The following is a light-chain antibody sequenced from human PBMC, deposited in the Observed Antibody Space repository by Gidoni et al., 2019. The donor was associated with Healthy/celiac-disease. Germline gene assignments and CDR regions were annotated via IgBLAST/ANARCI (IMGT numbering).Light chain of an antibody. V-gene: IGKV1-5*01. CDR2: DAS. Sequence: DIQMTQSPSTLSASVGERITITGRASQSISSWLAWYQQKPGKAPKRLIYDASSLESGVPSRFSGSGSGTEFSLTISSLQPDDFATYYCKQYNSYWTFGQGTKVEIK. CDR1: QSISSW. J-gene: IGKJ1*01. CDR3: KQYNSYWT.